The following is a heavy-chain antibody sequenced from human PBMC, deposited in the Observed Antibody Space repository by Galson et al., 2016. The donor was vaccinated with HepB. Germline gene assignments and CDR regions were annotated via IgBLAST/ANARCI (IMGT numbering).Heavy chain of an antibody. D-gene: IGHD3-10*01. CDR3: ARAVMLGRGMDV. CDR2: TFYRSTWED. Sequence: CAISGDSVYNNGAAWVWIRQSPSRGLEWLGRTFYRSTWEDHYAGSVKNRITISPDTSRNQFTLHLNSVTPEDTAVYYCARAVMLGRGMDVWGQGTTVTVSS. J-gene: IGHJ6*02. V-gene: IGHV6-1*01. CDR1: GDSVYNNGAA.